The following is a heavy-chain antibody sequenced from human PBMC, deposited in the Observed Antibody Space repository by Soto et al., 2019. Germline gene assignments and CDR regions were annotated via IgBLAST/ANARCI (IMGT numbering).Heavy chain of an antibody. Sequence: QVQLVQSGAEVKKPGSSVKVSCKASGGTFSSYAISWVRQAPGQGLEWMGGIIPIFGTANYAQKFQGRVTITADESTSTAYMELSSLRSEDTAVYYCARFVDIVATISQWFDPWGQGTVVTVSS. V-gene: IGHV1-69*01. CDR3: ARFVDIVATISQWFDP. CDR2: IIPIFGTA. D-gene: IGHD5-12*01. CDR1: GGTFSSYA. J-gene: IGHJ5*02.